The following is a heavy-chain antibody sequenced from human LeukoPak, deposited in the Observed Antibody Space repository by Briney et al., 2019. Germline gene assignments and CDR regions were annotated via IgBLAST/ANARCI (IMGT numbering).Heavy chain of an antibody. CDR2: ISSSSSYI. J-gene: IGHJ5*02. V-gene: IGHV3-21*01. CDR3: ARDGEQLWRRGNWFDP. D-gene: IGHD5-18*01. Sequence: GGSLRLSCAASGFTFSSYSMNWVRQAPGKGLEWVSSISSSSSYIYYADSVKGRFTISRDNAKNSLYLQTNSLRAEDTAVYYCARDGEQLWRRGNWFDPWGQGTLVTVSS. CDR1: GFTFSSYS.